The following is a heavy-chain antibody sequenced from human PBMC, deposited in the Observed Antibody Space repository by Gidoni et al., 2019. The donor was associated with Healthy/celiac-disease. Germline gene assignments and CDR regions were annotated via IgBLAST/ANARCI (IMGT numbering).Heavy chain of an antibody. CDR2: IIPIFGTA. CDR1: VGTFSCYA. D-gene: IGHD3-16*01. Sequence: QVQLVQSGAEVKQPGSSVKVSCKASVGTFSCYAISCVRQAPGQGLEWMGGIIPIFGTANYEQKFQGRVTNTADKSTSKAYMELSSLRSEDTAVYYCARDGAQGTFDYWGQGTLVTVSS. CDR3: ARDGAQGTFDY. V-gene: IGHV1-69*06. J-gene: IGHJ4*02.